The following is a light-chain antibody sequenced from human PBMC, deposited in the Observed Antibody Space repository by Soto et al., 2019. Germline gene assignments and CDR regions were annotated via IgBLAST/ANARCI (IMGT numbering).Light chain of an antibody. CDR2: NAS. Sequence: EIVLTQSPDTLSLSPGERATLSCRTSQTISINYLAWFQQKPGQAPRLLIYNASSRATGIPDRFSGSGSGTDFTLTISRLEPEDFAVYYCQHYGSSPRYTFGQGTKLEIK. V-gene: IGKV3-20*01. CDR1: QTISINY. J-gene: IGKJ2*01. CDR3: QHYGSSPRYT.